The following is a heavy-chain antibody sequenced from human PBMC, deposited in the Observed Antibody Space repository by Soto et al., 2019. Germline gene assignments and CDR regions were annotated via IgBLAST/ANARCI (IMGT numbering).Heavy chain of an antibody. CDR3: AYYHFEY. Sequence: QVQLVQSGAEVKKPGASVKVSCKASGYTFSSPYLQWVRQAPGQGLEWMGKINPSAGSTTYAQKFQGRVTMTRDTPTSTVYMELSSLRSEDTAVYYCAYYHFEYWGQGTLVAVSS. D-gene: IGHD1-26*01. J-gene: IGHJ4*02. CDR1: GYTFSSPY. CDR2: INPSAGST. V-gene: IGHV1-46*01.